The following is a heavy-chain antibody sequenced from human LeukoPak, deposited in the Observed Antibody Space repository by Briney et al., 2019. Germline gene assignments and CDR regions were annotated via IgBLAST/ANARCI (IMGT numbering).Heavy chain of an antibody. CDR3: ARRVVRGVMRNWFDP. V-gene: IGHV4-39*01. CDR1: GVSISSSNSY. D-gene: IGHD3-10*01. J-gene: IGHJ5*02. Sequence: SETLSLTCTVSGVSISSSNSYWGWIRQPPGKGLEWIGSIYYSGNTYYNASLKSQVSISIDTSKNQFSLRLTSVTAADTAVYYCARRVVRGVMRNWFDPWGQGTLVTVSS. CDR2: IYYSGNT.